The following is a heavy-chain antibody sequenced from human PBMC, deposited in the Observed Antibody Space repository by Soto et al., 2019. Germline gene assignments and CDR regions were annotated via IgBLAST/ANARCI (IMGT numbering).Heavy chain of an antibody. V-gene: IGHV4-38-2*01. CDR2: TYRGGTS. D-gene: IGHD1-26*01. CDR3: ASIHVMVGAGGALDY. J-gene: IGHJ4*01. Sequence: PSPTPCLPCPGSRYSISGSSYRAWPRQPQGKGPVWIEITYRGGTSFYNPTLKSRITISVDTSNNQFSLKRTSVTAADTAVYFCASIHVMVGAGGALDYWGHGTRFAVSS. CDR1: RYSISGSSY.